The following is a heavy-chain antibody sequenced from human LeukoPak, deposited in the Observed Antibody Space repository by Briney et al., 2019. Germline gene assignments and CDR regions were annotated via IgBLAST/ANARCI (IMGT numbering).Heavy chain of an antibody. D-gene: IGHD1-1*01. J-gene: IGHJ4*02. Sequence: GGSLRLSCAASGFTFSSYAMSWVRQAPGKGLEWVSAISGSGGSTYYADSVRGRFTISRDDSNNTLYLQMNSLRAEDTGVYYCAKDRETTASGTFDYWGQGTLVTVSS. CDR3: AKDRETTASGTFDY. V-gene: IGHV3-23*01. CDR1: GFTFSSYA. CDR2: ISGSGGST.